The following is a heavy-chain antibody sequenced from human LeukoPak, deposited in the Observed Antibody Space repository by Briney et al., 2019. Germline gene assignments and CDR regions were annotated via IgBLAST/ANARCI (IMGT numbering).Heavy chain of an antibody. CDR1: GFTFSNYA. CDR3: ARGSNYFDY. V-gene: IGHV3-30-3*01. Sequence: GGSLRLSCAASGFTFSNYAIHWVRQAPGKGLEWVTVISYDGSNKYYADSVKGRFTISRDTSKNALYLQMNSLRAEDTAVYYCARGSNYFDYWGQGTLVTVSS. J-gene: IGHJ4*02. CDR2: ISYDGSNK.